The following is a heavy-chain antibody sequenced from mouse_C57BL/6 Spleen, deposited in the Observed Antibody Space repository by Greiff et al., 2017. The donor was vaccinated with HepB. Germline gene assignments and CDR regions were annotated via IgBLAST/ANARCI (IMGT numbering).Heavy chain of an antibody. J-gene: IGHJ4*01. CDR2: ISYDGSN. D-gene: IGHD1-1*01. V-gene: IGHV3-6*01. CDR1: GYSITSGYY. Sequence: EVKLQESGPGLVKPSQSLSLTCSVTGYSITSGYYWTWIRQFPGNKLEWMGYISYDGSNNYNPSLKNRISITRDTSKNQFFLKLNSVTTEDTATYYCAREGDTTVVDAMDYWGQGTSVTVSS. CDR3: AREGDTTVVDAMDY.